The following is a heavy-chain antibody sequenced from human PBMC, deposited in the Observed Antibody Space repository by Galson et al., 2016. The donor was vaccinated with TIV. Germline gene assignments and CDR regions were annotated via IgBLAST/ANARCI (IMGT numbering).Heavy chain of an antibody. D-gene: IGHD1-26*01. Sequence: SGYPLIGYFMHWVRQAPGQGLEWMGWIDPNSGGTDCAQKFQGRVTMTRDKSIGTAYMELSRLRSGDTALYFCARSERGSYTGFDYWGRGTLVSVSS. CDR1: GYPLIGYF. CDR2: IDPNSGGT. J-gene: IGHJ4*02. CDR3: ARSERGSYTGFDY. V-gene: IGHV1-2*02.